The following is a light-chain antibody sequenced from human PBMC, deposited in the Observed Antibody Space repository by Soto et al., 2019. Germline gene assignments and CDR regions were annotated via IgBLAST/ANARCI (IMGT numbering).Light chain of an antibody. J-gene: IGKJ5*01. CDR2: GAS. CDR3: QQYGGSPRIT. Sequence: EIVMTQSPATLSVSPGERATFSCRASQSVSSNLAWYQQKPGQAPRLLIYGASNRATGIPDRFSGSGSGTDFTLIINRLEPEDVAIYYCQQYGGSPRITFGQGTRLEIK. V-gene: IGKV3-20*01. CDR1: QSVSSN.